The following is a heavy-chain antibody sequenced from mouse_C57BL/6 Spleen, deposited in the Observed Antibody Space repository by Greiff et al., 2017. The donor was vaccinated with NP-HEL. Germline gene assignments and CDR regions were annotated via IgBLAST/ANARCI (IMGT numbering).Heavy chain of an antibody. Sequence: QVQLQQSGAELVKPGASVKISCKASGYAFSSYWMNWVKQRPGKGLEWIGQIYPGDGDTNYNGKFKGKATLTADKSSSTAYMQLSSLTSEDSAVYFCAREGGLLLQRHGFAYWGQGTLVTVSA. J-gene: IGHJ3*01. CDR1: GYAFSSYW. D-gene: IGHD1-1*01. V-gene: IGHV1-80*01. CDR2: IYPGDGDT. CDR3: AREGGLLLQRHGFAY.